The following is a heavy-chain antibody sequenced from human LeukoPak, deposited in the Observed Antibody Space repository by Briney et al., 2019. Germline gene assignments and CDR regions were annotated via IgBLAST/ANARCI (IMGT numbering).Heavy chain of an antibody. D-gene: IGHD3-3*01. CDR1: GGSISSGSYY. CDR3: ARFTTFGVADY. Sequence: PSETLSLTCTVSGGSISSGSYYWSWIRQPAGKGLEWIGRIYTSGSTNYNPSLKSRVTISVDTSKNQFSLKLSSVTAADTAVYYCARFTTFGVADYWGQGTLVTVSS. J-gene: IGHJ4*02. CDR2: IYTSGST. V-gene: IGHV4-61*02.